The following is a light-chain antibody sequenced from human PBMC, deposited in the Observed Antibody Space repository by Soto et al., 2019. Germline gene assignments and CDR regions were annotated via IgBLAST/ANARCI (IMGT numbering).Light chain of an antibody. CDR2: GNT. CDR3: HSYDSRLYAYV. V-gene: IGLV1-40*01. Sequence: QSVLTQPPSVSGAPGQRVTISCTGSSSNIGAGYDVHWYQQLPGTAPKLLIYGNTNRPSGVPDRFSGSKSGTSASLAITGLQAEDEADYYCHSYDSRLYAYVFGTGTKLTVL. CDR1: SSNIGAGYD. J-gene: IGLJ1*01.